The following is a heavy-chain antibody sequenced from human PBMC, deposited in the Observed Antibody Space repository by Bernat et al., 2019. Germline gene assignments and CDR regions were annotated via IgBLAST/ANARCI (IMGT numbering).Heavy chain of an antibody. Sequence: QVQLVQSGAEVKKPGSSVKVSCKASGGTFSSYTISWVRQAPGQGLEWMGRIIPILGIANYAQKCQGRVTITADKSTSTAYMELSSLRSEDTAVYYCASSVYDSSGYYDYWGQGTLVTVSS. CDR2: IIPILGIA. D-gene: IGHD3-22*01. CDR3: ASSVYDSSGYYDY. V-gene: IGHV1-69*02. CDR1: GGTFSSYT. J-gene: IGHJ4*02.